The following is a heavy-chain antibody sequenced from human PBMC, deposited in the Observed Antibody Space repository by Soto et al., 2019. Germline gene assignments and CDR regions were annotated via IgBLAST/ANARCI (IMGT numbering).Heavy chain of an antibody. J-gene: IGHJ4*02. Sequence: QITLKESGPTLVKPTQTLTLTCTFSGFSLSTSGVTVGWIRQPPGKALEWLALIYWDDDKRSSPSLKNRLTITKDTSKNQVVLTITNMEPVDTATYYCAHSQSFDIGVVPAAIHPGEVDFDYWGQGTPVTVSS. D-gene: IGHD2-2*01. CDR2: IYWDDDK. CDR3: AHSQSFDIGVVPAAIHPGEVDFDY. V-gene: IGHV2-5*02. CDR1: GFSLSTSGVT.